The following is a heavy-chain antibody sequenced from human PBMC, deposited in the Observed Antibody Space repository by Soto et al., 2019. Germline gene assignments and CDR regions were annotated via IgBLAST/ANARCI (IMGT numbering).Heavy chain of an antibody. Sequence: QVQLVQSGPEVRKPGASVKVSCEASGYTFTTSGISWVRQVPGQGLEWMGWISTYNGDTNSAQNFQGRVLLTADTSTGTAYMELMSLKSDDTAVYYCARQGSCPYDYYGLDVWGQGNTVTVSS. J-gene: IGHJ6*02. D-gene: IGHD1-26*01. CDR3: ARQGSCPYDYYGLDV. CDR2: ISTYNGDT. V-gene: IGHV1-18*01. CDR1: GYTFTTSG.